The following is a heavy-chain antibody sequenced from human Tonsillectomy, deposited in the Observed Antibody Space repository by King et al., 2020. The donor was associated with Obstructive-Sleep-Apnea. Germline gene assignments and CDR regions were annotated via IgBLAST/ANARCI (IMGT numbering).Heavy chain of an antibody. D-gene: IGHD2-15*01. J-gene: IGHJ4*02. CDR2: IYWDDDK. CDR1: GFSFSTSAVG. Sequence: HITLKESGPTLVRPTQTLTLTCTFSGFSFSTSAVGVGWIRQPPGKALEWLALIYWDDDKRYNPSLKSRLSITKDTSKNQVVLTMTNMDPVDTATYFCVHSDRILFDYWGQGTLVTVSS. CDR3: VHSDRILFDY. V-gene: IGHV2-5*02.